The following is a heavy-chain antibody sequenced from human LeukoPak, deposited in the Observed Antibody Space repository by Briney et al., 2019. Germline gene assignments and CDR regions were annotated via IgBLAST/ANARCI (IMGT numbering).Heavy chain of an antibody. V-gene: IGHV4-59*12. D-gene: IGHD6-13*01. CDR1: GGSISSYY. J-gene: IGHJ6*03. Sequence: PSETLSLTCTVSGGSISSYYWSWIRQPPGKGLEWIGYIYYSGSTNYNPSLKSRVTMSVDTSKNQFSLKLSSVTAADTAVYYCARDSSSYYYYYYYMDVWGKGTTVTVSS. CDR2: IYYSGST. CDR3: ARDSSSYYYYYYYMDV.